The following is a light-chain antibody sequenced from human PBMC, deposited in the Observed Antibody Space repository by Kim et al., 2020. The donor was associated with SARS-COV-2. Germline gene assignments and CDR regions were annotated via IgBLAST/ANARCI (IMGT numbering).Light chain of an antibody. CDR3: QHCGGSPHT. V-gene: IGKV3-20*01. Sequence: EIVLTQSPGTLSLSPGERATLSCRASQSVSSSYLAWYQHKPGQAPSLLIYGVSRRATGIPDRFSGSGSGTDFTLTISRLEPEDFAVYYCQHCGGSPHTFGQGTKLEIK. J-gene: IGKJ2*01. CDR2: GVS. CDR1: QSVSSSY.